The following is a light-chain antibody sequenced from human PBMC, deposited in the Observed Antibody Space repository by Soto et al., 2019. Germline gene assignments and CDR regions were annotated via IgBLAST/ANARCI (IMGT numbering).Light chain of an antibody. CDR2: SNN. V-gene: IGLV1-44*01. CDR3: AAWDDSLNGPV. Sequence: QSVLTQPPSASGTPGQRVTISCSGSSSNIGSNTVNWYQQLPATAPKLLLYSNNQRPSGVPDRFSGSKSGTSASLAISGLQSEDEADYYCAAWDDSLNGPVFGGGTKLTVL. J-gene: IGLJ3*02. CDR1: SSNIGSNT.